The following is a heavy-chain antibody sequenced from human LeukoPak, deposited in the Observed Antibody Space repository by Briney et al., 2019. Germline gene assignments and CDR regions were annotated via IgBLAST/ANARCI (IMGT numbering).Heavy chain of an antibody. CDR1: GGSISSSSYY. V-gene: IGHV4-39*01. Sequence: SETLSLTCTVSGGSISSSSYYWGWIRQSPGKGLEWIGSIYYSGSTYYNPSLKSRVTISVDTSKNQFSLKLSSVTAADTAVYYCAAPGDGYWGQGTLVTVSS. CDR2: IYYSGST. CDR3: AAPGDGY. J-gene: IGHJ4*02. D-gene: IGHD3-10*01.